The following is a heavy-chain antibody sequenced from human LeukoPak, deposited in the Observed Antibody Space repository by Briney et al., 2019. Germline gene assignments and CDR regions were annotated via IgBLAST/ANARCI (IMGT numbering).Heavy chain of an antibody. CDR1: GYTFTSYY. CDR3: ARATAVAAPFDY. D-gene: IGHD6-19*01. Sequence: ASVKVSCKASGYTFTSYYMHWVRQAPGQGLERMGIINPSGGSTSYAQKFQGRVTMTRDTSTSTVYMELSSLRSEDTAVYYCARATAVAAPFDYWGQGTLVTVSS. V-gene: IGHV1-46*01. CDR2: INPSGGST. J-gene: IGHJ4*02.